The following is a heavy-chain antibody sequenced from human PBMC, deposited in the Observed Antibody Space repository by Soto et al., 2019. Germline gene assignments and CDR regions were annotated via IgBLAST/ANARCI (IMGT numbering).Heavy chain of an antibody. CDR3: AEGGRYDFWSGTNYYYYGMDV. V-gene: IGHV3-30*18. CDR1: GFTFSSYG. CDR2: ISYDGSNK. Sequence: PGGSLRLSCAASGFTFSSYGMHWVRQAPGKGLEWVAVISYDGSNKYYADSVKGRSTISRDNSKSTLYLQMNSLRAEDTAVYYCAEGGRYDFWSGTNYYYYGMDVWGQGTTVTVSS. D-gene: IGHD3-3*01. J-gene: IGHJ6*02.